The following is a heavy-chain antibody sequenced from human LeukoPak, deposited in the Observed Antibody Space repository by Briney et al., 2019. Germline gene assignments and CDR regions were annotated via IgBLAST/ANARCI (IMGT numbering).Heavy chain of an antibody. CDR3: ARDLEDSSPFGAFDM. V-gene: IGHV3-33*01. CDR2: IWFDGIKK. CDR1: GFTFSNYG. J-gene: IGHJ3*02. D-gene: IGHD3-22*01. Sequence: GRSLRLSCAASGFTFSNYGMHWVRKVPGKGLEWVAAIWFDGIKKYYADSVKGRLTISRDNSKNTLYLQVNSLRAEDTAVYYCARDLEDSSPFGAFDMWGQGTMVTVSS.